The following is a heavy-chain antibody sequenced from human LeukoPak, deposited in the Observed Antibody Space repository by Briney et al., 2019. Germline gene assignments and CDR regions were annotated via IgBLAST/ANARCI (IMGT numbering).Heavy chain of an antibody. CDR3: ARSFLSIAAAATDY. CDR1: GFTFSSYS. Sequence: GGSLRLSCAASGFTFSSYSMNWVRQAPGKGLKWVSSISSSSSYIYYADSVKGRFTISRDNAKDSLYLQMNSLRAEDTAVYYCARSFLSIAAAATDYWGQGTLVTVSS. D-gene: IGHD6-13*01. J-gene: IGHJ4*02. V-gene: IGHV3-21*01. CDR2: ISSSSSYI.